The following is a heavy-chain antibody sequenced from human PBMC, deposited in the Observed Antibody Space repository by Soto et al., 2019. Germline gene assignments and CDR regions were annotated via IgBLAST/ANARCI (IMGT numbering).Heavy chain of an antibody. Sequence: PGGSLRLSCAASGFTFSSYAMSWVRQAPGKGLEWVSAISGSGGSTYYADSVKGRFTISRDNSKNTLYLQMNSLRAEDTAVYYCAKDLSDSSGWSPWHAFDIWGQGTMVTVSS. CDR1: GFTFSSYA. V-gene: IGHV3-23*01. D-gene: IGHD6-19*01. CDR3: AKDLSDSSGWSPWHAFDI. J-gene: IGHJ3*02. CDR2: ISGSGGST.